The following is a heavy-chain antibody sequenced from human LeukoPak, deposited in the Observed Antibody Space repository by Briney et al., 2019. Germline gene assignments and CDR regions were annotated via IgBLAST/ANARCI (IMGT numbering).Heavy chain of an antibody. CDR3: ASDIAAAGVFTFDY. CDR1: GGSISSYY. J-gene: IGHJ4*02. V-gene: IGHV4-59*01. Sequence: SETLSLTCTVAGGSISSYYWSWIRQPPGKGLEWIGYIYYSGSTNYNPSLKSQVTISVDTSKNQFSLKLSSVTAADTAVYYCASDIAAAGVFTFDYWGQGTLVTVSS. CDR2: IYYSGST. D-gene: IGHD6-13*01.